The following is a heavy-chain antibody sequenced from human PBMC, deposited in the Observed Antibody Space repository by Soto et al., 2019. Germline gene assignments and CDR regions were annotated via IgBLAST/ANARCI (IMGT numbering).Heavy chain of an antibody. CDR2: ISSSSSTI. Sequence: EVQLVESGGGLVQPGGSLRLSGAASGFTFSSYSMNWVRQAPGKGLEWVSYISSSSSTIYYADSVKGRFTISRDNAKNSLYLQMNSVRAEDTAVYYCARDREAARGVIGYWGQGTLVTVSS. D-gene: IGHD3-10*01. V-gene: IGHV3-48*01. J-gene: IGHJ4*02. CDR1: GFTFSSYS. CDR3: ARDREAARGVIGY.